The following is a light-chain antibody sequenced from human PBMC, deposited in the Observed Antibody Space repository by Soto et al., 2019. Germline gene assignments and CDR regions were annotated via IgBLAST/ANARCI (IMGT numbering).Light chain of an antibody. CDR1: QSVLYSSNNKNY. CDR3: QQYYSTPT. CDR2: WAS. Sequence: DIVMTQSPDSLAVSLGERATINCKSSQSVLYSSNNKNYLAWYQQKPGQPPKLLIYWASTRESGVPDRFSGSGYGTDFPLTISSLQAEDVEVYYCQQYYSTPTFGGGTKVEIK. V-gene: IGKV4-1*01. J-gene: IGKJ4*01.